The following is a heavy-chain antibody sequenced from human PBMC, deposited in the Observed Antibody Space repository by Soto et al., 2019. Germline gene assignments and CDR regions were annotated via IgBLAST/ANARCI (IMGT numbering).Heavy chain of an antibody. V-gene: IGHV3-74*01. J-gene: IGHJ4*02. Sequence: EVQLAESGGGSVQPGGSLRLSCAASGFTFTNYWIHWVRQAPGKGLVWVARIDIDGSGTSYADFVKGRFTISRDNAKNPVYLQMSSLSVEDTALYYWTTAFEYWGQGAPVTVSP. CDR1: GFTFTNYW. CDR2: IDIDGSGT. CDR3: TTAFEY.